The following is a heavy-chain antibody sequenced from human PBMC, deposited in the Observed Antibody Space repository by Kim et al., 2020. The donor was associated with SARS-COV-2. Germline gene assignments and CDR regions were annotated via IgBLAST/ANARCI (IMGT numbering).Heavy chain of an antibody. CDR2: INSDGSST. D-gene: IGHD6-13*01. CDR3: ASRRGGPAAGDYYYYGMDV. J-gene: IGHJ6*02. CDR1: GFTFSSYW. V-gene: IGHV3-74*01. Sequence: GGSLRLFCAASGFTFSSYWMHWVRQAPGKGLVWVSRINSDGSSTSYADSVKGRFTISRDNAKNTLYLQMNSLRAEDTAVYYCASRRGGPAAGDYYYYGMDVWGQGTTVTVSS.